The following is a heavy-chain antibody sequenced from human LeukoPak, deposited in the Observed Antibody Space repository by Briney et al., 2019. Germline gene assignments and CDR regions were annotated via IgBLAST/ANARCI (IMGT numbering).Heavy chain of an antibody. Sequence: GGSLRLSCAASGFTFSRYAMSWVRQAPGKGLEWVSSVSTDGDTYYTDSVKGRFTISRDTSRNTLFLQMTSLRAEDTALYYCAGSRSGSVAGTSDYWGQGTLVIVSS. V-gene: IGHV3-23*01. CDR2: VSTDGDT. CDR3: AGSRSGSVAGTSDY. CDR1: GFTFSRYA. J-gene: IGHJ4*02. D-gene: IGHD6-19*01.